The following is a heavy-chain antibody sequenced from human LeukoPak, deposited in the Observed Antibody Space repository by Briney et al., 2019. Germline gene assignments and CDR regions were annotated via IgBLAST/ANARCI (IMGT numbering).Heavy chain of an antibody. CDR1: GGSFSVYY. V-gene: IGHV4-34*01. CDR3: ARGRIAKIVVVHSFHYGMDV. Sequence: PSETLSLTCAVYGGSFSVYYWSWIRQPPGKGLEWIGEINHSGSTNYNPSLKSRVTISVDTSKNQFSLKLSSVTAADTAVYYCARGRIAKIVVVHSFHYGMDVWGQGTTVTVSS. J-gene: IGHJ6*02. CDR2: INHSGST. D-gene: IGHD3-22*01.